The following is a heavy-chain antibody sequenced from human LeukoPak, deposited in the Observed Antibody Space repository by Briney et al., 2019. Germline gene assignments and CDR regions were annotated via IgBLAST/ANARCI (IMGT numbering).Heavy chain of an antibody. Sequence: GGSLRLSCAASGFTFSSYSMNWFRQAPGKGLEWVSSISSSSSYIYYADSVKGRFTISRDNAKNSLYLQMNSLRAEDTAVYYCARDNNFWSGYYSFWGQGTLVTVSS. D-gene: IGHD3-3*01. CDR2: ISSSSSYI. V-gene: IGHV3-21*01. CDR3: ARDNNFWSGYYSF. CDR1: GFTFSSYS. J-gene: IGHJ4*02.